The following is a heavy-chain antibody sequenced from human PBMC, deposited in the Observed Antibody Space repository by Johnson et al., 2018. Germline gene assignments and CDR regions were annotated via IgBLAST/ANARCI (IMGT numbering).Heavy chain of an antibody. CDR1: GGSFSNYA. CDR3: ARAEELVGLRLAPPAPPYYYYNMDV. J-gene: IGHJ6*04. Sequence: VQLVQSGAEVKKPGSSVKVSCKASGGSFSNYAISWVRQAPGQGLEWMGGIIPIFHTPNYAQKFQGRITITADEFTTTAYMELRRRRSEDTAVYYCARAEELVGLRLAPPAPPYYYYNMDVWGKGTTVTVSS. CDR2: IIPIFHTP. V-gene: IGHV1-69*12. D-gene: IGHD1-26*01.